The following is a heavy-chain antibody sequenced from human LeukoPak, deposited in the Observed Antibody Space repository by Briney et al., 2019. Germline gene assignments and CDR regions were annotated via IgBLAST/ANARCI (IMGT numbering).Heavy chain of an antibody. D-gene: IGHD5-18*01. Sequence: GGSLRLSCAASGFTFSSYDMHWVRQATGKGLEWVSAIGTAGDTYYPGSVKGRFTISRENAKNSLYLQMNSLRAGDTVVYYCARTKRGYSYGYFDYWGQGTLVTVSS. CDR2: IGTAGDT. CDR3: ARTKRGYSYGYFDY. J-gene: IGHJ4*02. V-gene: IGHV3-13*01. CDR1: GFTFSSYD.